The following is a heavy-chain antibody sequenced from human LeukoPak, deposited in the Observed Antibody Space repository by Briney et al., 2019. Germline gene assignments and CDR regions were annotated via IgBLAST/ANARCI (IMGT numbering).Heavy chain of an antibody. CDR3: TRGSSSGWYSPFDY. Sequence: GGSLRLSCTASGFTFGDYAMSWVRQAPGKGLEWVGFIRSKAYGGTTEYAASVKGGFTISRDDSKSIAYLQMNSLKTEDTAVYYCTRGSSSGWYSPFDYWGQGTLVTVSS. CDR2: IRSKAYGGTT. J-gene: IGHJ4*02. D-gene: IGHD6-19*01. V-gene: IGHV3-49*04. CDR1: GFTFGDYA.